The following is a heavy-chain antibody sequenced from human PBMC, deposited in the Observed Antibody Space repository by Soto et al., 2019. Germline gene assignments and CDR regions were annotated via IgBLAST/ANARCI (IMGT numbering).Heavy chain of an antibody. V-gene: IGHV4-31*03. D-gene: IGHD2-2*01. Sequence: SETLSLTCTVSGGSISSGGYYCSWIRQHPGKGLEWIGYIYYSGSTYYNPSLKSRVTISVDTSKNQFSLKLSSVTAADTAVYYCARRVPAAKDAFDIWGQGTMVTVSS. CDR1: GGSISSGGYY. CDR3: ARRVPAAKDAFDI. J-gene: IGHJ3*02. CDR2: IYYSGST.